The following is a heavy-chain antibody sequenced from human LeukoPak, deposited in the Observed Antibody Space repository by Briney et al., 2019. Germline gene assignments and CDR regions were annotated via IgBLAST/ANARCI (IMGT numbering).Heavy chain of an antibody. CDR3: ANREYHLPALY. CDR2: ISYDGSNK. J-gene: IGHJ4*02. CDR1: GFTFSTYG. V-gene: IGHV3-30*18. D-gene: IGHD2-2*01. Sequence: PGRSLRLSCAASGFTFSTYGMHWVRQAPGKGLEGVAVISYDGSNKYYADSVKGRFTISRDNSKNTLYLQMNSLRAEDTAVYYCANREYHLPALYWGQGTLVTVSS.